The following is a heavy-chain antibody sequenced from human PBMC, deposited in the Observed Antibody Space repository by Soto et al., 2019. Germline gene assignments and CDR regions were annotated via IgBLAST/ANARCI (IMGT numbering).Heavy chain of an antibody. V-gene: IGHV1-8*01. CDR1: GYTFTSYD. Sequence: QVQLVQSGAEVKKPGASVKVCCKASGYTFTSYDINWVRQATGQGLEWMGWMNPNSGNTGYAQKFQGRVTMTRNTSMSTAYMELSSLRSEDTAVYYCARERSAAGTGWFDPWGQGTLVTVSS. CDR3: ARERSAAGTGWFDP. D-gene: IGHD6-13*01. CDR2: MNPNSGNT. J-gene: IGHJ5*02.